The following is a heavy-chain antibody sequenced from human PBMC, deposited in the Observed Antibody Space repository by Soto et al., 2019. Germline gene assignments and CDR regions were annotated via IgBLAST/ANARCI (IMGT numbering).Heavy chain of an antibody. CDR3: AKEAVERADFDY. CDR2: ICGSGGNT. V-gene: IGHV3-23*01. D-gene: IGHD1-1*01. Sequence: GGSLRLSCAASGFTFSSYAMSWVRPAPGKGLEWGFGICGSGGNTYYADSVKGRFTISRDNSKNTLYLQMNSLRAEDTAVYYCAKEAVERADFDYWGQGTLVTVS. J-gene: IGHJ4*02. CDR1: GFTFSSYA.